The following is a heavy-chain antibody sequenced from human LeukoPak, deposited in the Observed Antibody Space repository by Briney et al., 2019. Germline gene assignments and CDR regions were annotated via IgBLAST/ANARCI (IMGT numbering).Heavy chain of an antibody. CDR3: AKGYDSSGTGTFDY. Sequence: GGSLRLSCAASGFTFSSYWMSWVRQAPGKGLEWVANIKQDGSEKYYVDSVKGRFTISRDNAKNSLYLQMNSLRAEDTAVYYCAKGYDSSGTGTFDYWGQGTLITVSS. CDR1: GFTFSSYW. J-gene: IGHJ4*02. D-gene: IGHD3-22*01. CDR2: IKQDGSEK. V-gene: IGHV3-7*03.